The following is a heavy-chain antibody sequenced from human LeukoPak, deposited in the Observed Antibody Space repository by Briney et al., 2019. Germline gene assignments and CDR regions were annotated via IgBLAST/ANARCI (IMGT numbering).Heavy chain of an antibody. Sequence: GASVKVSCKASGCIFINYYMHWVRQAPGQGLEWMAIINPSGGSTTYAQNFQGRVTMTRDTSTSTVYLEVNSLRSDDTAVYYCAREGYGSGRRLGLDVWGQGTTVTVSS. CDR2: INPSGGST. CDR3: AREGYGSGRRLGLDV. CDR1: GCIFINYY. V-gene: IGHV1-46*01. D-gene: IGHD3-10*01. J-gene: IGHJ6*02.